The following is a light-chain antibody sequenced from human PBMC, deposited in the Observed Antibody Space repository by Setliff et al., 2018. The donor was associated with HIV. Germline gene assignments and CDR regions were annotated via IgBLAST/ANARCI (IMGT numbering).Light chain of an antibody. CDR3: LSYTTSTTPYV. CDR2: EVT. J-gene: IGLJ1*01. Sequence: QSALTQPASVSGSAGQSITISCTGTSSDVGGFNSVSWYQQHPDKAPKLIIYEVTNRPSGVSDRFFGSKSGNTASLTISGLQTEGEADYYCLSYTTSTTPYVFGTGTKVTVL. CDR1: SSDVGGFNS. V-gene: IGLV2-14*03.